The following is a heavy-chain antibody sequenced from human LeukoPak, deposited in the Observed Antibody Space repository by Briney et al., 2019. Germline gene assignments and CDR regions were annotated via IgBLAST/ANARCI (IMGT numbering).Heavy chain of an antibody. J-gene: IGHJ4*02. CDR3: AKEGTYYDSSGYHTH. D-gene: IGHD3-22*01. CDR1: GLTFSSFA. Sequence: GGSLRLSCAASGLTFSSFAMRWVRQAPGKGLEWVSSVSGSGGATYYADSVKGRFTISRDNSKNTLFLQMSSLRVEGTAIYYCAKEGTYYDSSGYHTHWGQGTLVAVSS. CDR2: VSGSGGAT. V-gene: IGHV3-23*01.